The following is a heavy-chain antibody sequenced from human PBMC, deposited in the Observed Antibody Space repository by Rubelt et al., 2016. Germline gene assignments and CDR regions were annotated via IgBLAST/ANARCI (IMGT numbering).Heavy chain of an antibody. J-gene: IGHJ4*02. CDR3: ASHFDFWSAIDN. V-gene: IGHV4-59*08. CDR2: IYYTGGP. CDR1: GGSMTKKY. D-gene: IGHD3-3*01. Sequence: QVRLQESGPGLVKPSETLSLTCTVSGGSMTKKYWTWIRQPPGKGLQWIGYIYYTGGPNYSPSLKSRVSISIDTSKNQFSLNRPPGTAADTAEYYCASHFDFWSAIDNWGRGTLVTVSS.